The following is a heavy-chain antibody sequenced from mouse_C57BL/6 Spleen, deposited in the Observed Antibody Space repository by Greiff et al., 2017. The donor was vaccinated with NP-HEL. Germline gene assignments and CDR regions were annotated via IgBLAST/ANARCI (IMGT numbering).Heavy chain of an antibody. D-gene: IGHD1-1*01. CDR3: TRGSYYYYGSSFYAMDY. Sequence: EVKLVESGEGLVKPGGSLKLSCAASGFTFSSYAMSWVRQTPEKRLEWVAYISSGGDYIYYADTVKGRFTISRDNARNTLYLQMSSLKSEDTAMYYCTRGSYYYYGSSFYAMDYWGQGTSVTVSS. V-gene: IGHV5-9-1*02. J-gene: IGHJ4*01. CDR1: GFTFSSYA. CDR2: ISSGGDYI.